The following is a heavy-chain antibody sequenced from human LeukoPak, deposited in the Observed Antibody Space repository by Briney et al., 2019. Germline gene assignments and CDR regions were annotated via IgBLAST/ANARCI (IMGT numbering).Heavy chain of an antibody. Sequence: PGRSLRLSCAASGFTFEDHVMHWVRQAPGKRLEWVSSISWSGDRMGYADAVKGRFTISRDNAKNSLSLQMNSLRVEDTALYYCAKDLGGSATTVWGQGTLVTVSS. D-gene: IGHD2-2*01. J-gene: IGHJ4*02. CDR1: GFTFEDHV. CDR2: ISWSGDRM. V-gene: IGHV3-9*01. CDR3: AKDLGGSATTV.